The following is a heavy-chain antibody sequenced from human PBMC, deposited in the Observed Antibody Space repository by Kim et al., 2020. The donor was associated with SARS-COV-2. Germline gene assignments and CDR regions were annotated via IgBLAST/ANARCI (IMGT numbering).Heavy chain of an antibody. D-gene: IGHD6-19*01. CDR1: GFTFSSYS. Sequence: GGSLRLSCAASGFTFSSYSMNWVRQAPGKGLEWVSSISSSSSYIYYADSVKGRFTISRDNAKNSLYLQMNSLRAEDMAVYYCARGGWSHNWFDPWGQGTLVTVSS. CDR3: ARGGWSHNWFDP. CDR2: ISSSSSYI. J-gene: IGHJ5*02. V-gene: IGHV3-21*01.